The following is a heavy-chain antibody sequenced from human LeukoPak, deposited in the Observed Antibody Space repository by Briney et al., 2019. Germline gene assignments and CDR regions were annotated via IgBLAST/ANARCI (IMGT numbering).Heavy chain of an antibody. D-gene: IGHD5-18*01. CDR1: GFTFDDYG. CDR2: INWNGGST. Sequence: GGSLRLSCAASGFTFDDYGMSWVRQAPGKGLEWVSGINWNGGSTGYADSVKGRFTISRDNAKNSLYLQMNSLRAEDTAVYYCARAHLRGYSYGYDAFDIWGQGTMVTVSS. CDR3: ARAHLRGYSYGYDAFDI. J-gene: IGHJ3*02. V-gene: IGHV3-20*04.